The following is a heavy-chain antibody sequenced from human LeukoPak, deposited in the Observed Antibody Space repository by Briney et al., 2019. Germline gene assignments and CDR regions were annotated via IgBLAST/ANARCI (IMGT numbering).Heavy chain of an antibody. J-gene: IGHJ6*04. CDR1: GGSISSGGYY. CDR2: IYYSGST. V-gene: IGHV4-31*03. CDR3: ARGSFGGPPALYYYGMDV. Sequence: SETLSLTCTVSGGSISSGGYYWSWIRQHPGKGLEWIGYIYYSGSTYYNPSLKSRVTISVDTSKNQFSLKLSSVTAADTAVYYCARGSFGGPPALYYYGMDVWGKGTTVTVSS. D-gene: IGHD3-10*01.